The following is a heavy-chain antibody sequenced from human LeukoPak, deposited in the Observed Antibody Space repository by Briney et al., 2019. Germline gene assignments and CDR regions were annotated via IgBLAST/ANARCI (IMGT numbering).Heavy chain of an antibody. Sequence: SETLSLTCIVSGDPISSFYWSWVRQPAGKGLEWIGRIYRSGNTNYNPSLKGRVTMSVDTSKNQFSLKLTSVTAADSAVYYCAREGYSSGWDRGYFDLWGRGTLVTVSS. D-gene: IGHD6-19*01. V-gene: IGHV4-4*07. J-gene: IGHJ2*01. CDR3: AREGYSSGWDRGYFDL. CDR2: IYRSGNT. CDR1: GDPISSFY.